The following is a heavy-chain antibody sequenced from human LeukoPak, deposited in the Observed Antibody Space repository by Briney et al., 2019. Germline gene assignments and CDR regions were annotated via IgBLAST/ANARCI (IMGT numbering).Heavy chain of an antibody. D-gene: IGHD2-15*01. V-gene: IGHV3-23*01. CDR1: GFTFSSYA. CDR2: ISGSGGST. J-gene: IGHJ4*02. CDR3: AKEPRYCSGGSCPYFAY. Sequence: GGSLRLSCAASGFTFSSYAMSWVRQAPGKGLEWVSAISGSGGSTYYADSVKGRFTISRDNSKNTLYLQMNSLRAEDTAVYYCAKEPRYCSGGSCPYFAYWGQGTLVTASS.